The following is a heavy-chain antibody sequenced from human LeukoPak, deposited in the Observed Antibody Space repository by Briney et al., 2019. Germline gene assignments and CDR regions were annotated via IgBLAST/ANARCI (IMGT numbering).Heavy chain of an antibody. D-gene: IGHD3-10*01. V-gene: IGHV3-30*02. CDR3: ARSPNYKGYFDY. CDR1: GFTFSSYG. J-gene: IGHJ4*02. Sequence: GGSLRLSCAASGFTFSSYGMYWVRQAPGKGLEWVAFIRYDGSNKYYADSVKGRFTVSRDNAKNSLYLQMNSLRAEDTAVYYCARSPNYKGYFDYWGQGTLVTVSS. CDR2: IRYDGSNK.